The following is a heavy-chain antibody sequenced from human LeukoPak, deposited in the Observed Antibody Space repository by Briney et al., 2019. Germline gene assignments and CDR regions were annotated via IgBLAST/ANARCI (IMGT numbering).Heavy chain of an antibody. D-gene: IGHD2-15*01. J-gene: IGHJ6*03. CDR2: IYYSGST. V-gene: IGHV4-59*01. CDR1: GGSISSYY. Sequence: SETLSLTCTVSGGSISSYYWSWIRQPPGKGLEWIGYIYYSGSTNYNPSLKSRVTISVDTSKNQFSLKLSSVTAADTAVYYCARLGYCSGGSCYYYYYMDLWGKGTTVTVSS. CDR3: ARLGYCSGGSCYYYYYMDL.